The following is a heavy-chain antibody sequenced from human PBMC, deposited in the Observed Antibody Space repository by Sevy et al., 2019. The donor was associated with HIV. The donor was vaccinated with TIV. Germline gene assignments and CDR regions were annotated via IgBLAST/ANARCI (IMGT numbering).Heavy chain of an antibody. V-gene: IGHV3-21*01. Sequence: GGSLRLSCAASGFTFSSYSMNWVRQAPGKGLEWVSSISSSSSYIYYADSVKGRFTISRDNAKNSLYLQMNSLRAEDTAVYYCARDRTVAVAGTSDYYYDYMDVWGKGTTVTVSS. CDR1: GFTFSSYS. CDR2: ISSSSSYI. D-gene: IGHD6-19*01. J-gene: IGHJ6*03. CDR3: ARDRTVAVAGTSDYYYDYMDV.